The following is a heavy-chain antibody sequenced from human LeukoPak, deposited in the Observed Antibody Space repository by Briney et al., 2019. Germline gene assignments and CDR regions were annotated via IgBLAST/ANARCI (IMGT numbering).Heavy chain of an antibody. J-gene: IGHJ5*02. CDR2: INHSGST. CDR1: GGSSSGYY. D-gene: IGHD3-22*01. V-gene: IGHV4-34*01. CDR3: ARGRPFLYYDSSGYSWFDP. Sequence: PSETLSLTCAVYGGSSSGYYWSWIRQPPGKGLEWIGEINHSGSTNYNPSLKSRVTISVDTSKNQFSLKLSSVTAADTAVYYCARGRPFLYYDSSGYSWFDPWGQGTLVTVSS.